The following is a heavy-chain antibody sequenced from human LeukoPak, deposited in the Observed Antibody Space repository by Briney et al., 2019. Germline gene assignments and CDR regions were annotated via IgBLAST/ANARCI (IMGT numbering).Heavy chain of an antibody. J-gene: IGHJ6*02. V-gene: IGHV3-11*01. D-gene: IGHD2/OR15-2a*01. CDR3: ARDLSTGSYYYYGMDV. CDR1: GFTFSDYY. CDR2: ISSIGSTI. Sequence: PGGSLTLSCAASGFTFSDYYMSWIRQAPGQGLEWVSYISSIGSTIYYADSVKGPFTISRDNAKNSLYLQMNSLRAEDTAVYYCARDLSTGSYYYYGMDVGGQGTTVTVSS.